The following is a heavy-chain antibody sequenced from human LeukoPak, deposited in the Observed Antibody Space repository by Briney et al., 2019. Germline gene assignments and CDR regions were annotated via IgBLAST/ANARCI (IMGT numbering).Heavy chain of an antibody. CDR2: INTNTGNP. V-gene: IGHV7-4-1*02. D-gene: IGHD2-2*01. CDR1: GYTFTSYA. CDR3: ARDVVVPAARGEAADYYYYGMDV. J-gene: IGHJ6*02. Sequence: GASVKVSCKASGYTFTSYAMNWVRQAPGQGLEWMGWINTNTGNPTYAQGFTGRFVFSLDTSVSTAYLQISSLKAEDTAVYYCARDVVVPAARGEAADYYYYGMDVWGQGTTVTVSS.